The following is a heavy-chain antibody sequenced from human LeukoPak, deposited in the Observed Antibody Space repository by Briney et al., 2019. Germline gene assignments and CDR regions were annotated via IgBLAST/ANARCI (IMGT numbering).Heavy chain of an antibody. CDR3: AREGVGYQPLYTPSTTVRRIPGRYYYGMDV. CDR2: ISSDGSNK. V-gene: IGHV3-30*03. Sequence: PGGSLRLSCVASGFNFGNFGMHWVRQAPGKGLECAAAISSDGSNKDYADSVKGRFTISRDNSKNTLYLQMNSLRAEDTAVYYCAREGVGYQPLYTPSTTVRRIPGRYYYGMDVWGQGTTVTVSS. D-gene: IGHD2-2*02. J-gene: IGHJ6*02. CDR1: GFNFGNFG.